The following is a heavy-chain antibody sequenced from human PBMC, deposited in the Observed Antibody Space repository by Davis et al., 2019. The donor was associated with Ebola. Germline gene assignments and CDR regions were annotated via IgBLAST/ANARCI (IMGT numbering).Heavy chain of an antibody. D-gene: IGHD2-15*01. V-gene: IGHV1-69*06. CDR1: GGTFSSYA. CDR3: ARGYCSGGSCPTGGYGMDV. J-gene: IGHJ6*02. CDR2: IIPIFGTA. Sequence: SVKVSCKASGGTFSSYAISWVRQAPGQGLEWMGGIIPIFGTANYAQKFQGRVTITADKSTSTAYMELSSLRSEDTAVYYCARGYCSGGSCPTGGYGMDVWGQGATVTVSS.